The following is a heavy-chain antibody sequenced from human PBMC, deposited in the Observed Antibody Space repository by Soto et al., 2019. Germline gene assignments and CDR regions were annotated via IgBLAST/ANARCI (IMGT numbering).Heavy chain of an antibody. CDR2: IIPILGIA. CDR1: GGTFSSYT. D-gene: IGHD6-19*01. J-gene: IGHJ2*01. Sequence: QVQLVQSGAEVKKPGSSVKVSCKASGGTFSSYTISWVRQAPGQGLEWMGRIIPILGIANYAQKFQGRVTITADKSTSTAYMELSSLRSEDTAVYYCARDRAVAGTQWYFDLWGRGTLVTVSS. CDR3: ARDRAVAGTQWYFDL. V-gene: IGHV1-69*08.